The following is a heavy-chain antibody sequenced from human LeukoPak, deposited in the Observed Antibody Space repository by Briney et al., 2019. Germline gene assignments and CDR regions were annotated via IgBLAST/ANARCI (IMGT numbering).Heavy chain of an antibody. CDR1: GFTFSSYA. V-gene: IGHV3-23*01. D-gene: IGHD3-22*01. Sequence: GGSLRLSCAASGFTFSSYAMSWVRQAPGKGLEWVSAISGSVGSTYYADSVKGRVTISRDNSKNTLYLQMNSLRAEDTAVYYCARVPSYYDSSGSLYYFDYWGQGTLVTVSS. CDR2: ISGSVGST. J-gene: IGHJ4*02. CDR3: ARVPSYYDSSGSLYYFDY.